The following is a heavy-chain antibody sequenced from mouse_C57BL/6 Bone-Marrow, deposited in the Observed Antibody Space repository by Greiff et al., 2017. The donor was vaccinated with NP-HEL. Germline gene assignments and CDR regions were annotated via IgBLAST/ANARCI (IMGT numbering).Heavy chain of an antibody. V-gene: IGHV1-15*01. CDR1: GYTFTDYE. J-gene: IGHJ4*01. CDR3: TRRGGSSYAAMDY. Sequence: QVQLQQSGAELVRPGASVTLSCKASGYTFTDYEMHWVKQTSVHGLEWIGAIDPETGGTAYNQKFKGKAILTADKSSSTAYMELRSLTSEDSAVYYCTRRGGSSYAAMDYWGQGTSVTVSS. CDR2: IDPETGGT. D-gene: IGHD1-1*01.